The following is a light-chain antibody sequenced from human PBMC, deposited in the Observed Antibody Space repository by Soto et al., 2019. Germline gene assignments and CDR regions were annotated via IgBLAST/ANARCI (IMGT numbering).Light chain of an antibody. J-gene: IGKJ1*01. V-gene: IGKV3-20*01. CDR2: GAS. Sequence: EIVLTQSPGTLSLSPGERATLSCRASQNVGSRYLAWYQQKPGQAPRLLIYGASSRATGILDRFSGSGSGTDFTLTISRLEPEDFAVYYCQQYGSSRTFGQGTKVEIK. CDR3: QQYGSSRT. CDR1: QNVGSRY.